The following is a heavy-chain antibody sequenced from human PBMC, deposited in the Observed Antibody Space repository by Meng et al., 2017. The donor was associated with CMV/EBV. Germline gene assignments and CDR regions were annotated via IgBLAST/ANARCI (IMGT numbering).Heavy chain of an antibody. CDR2: MNPNSGNT. Sequence: ASVKVSCKASGYTFTSYDINWVRQATGQGLEWMGWMNPNSGNTGYAQKFQGRVTMTRNTSISTAYMELSSLRSEDTAVYYCARGRVMYYDFWSGYRPLDYWGQGTLVTVSS. CDR1: GYTFTSYD. D-gene: IGHD3-3*01. J-gene: IGHJ4*02. V-gene: IGHV1-8*01. CDR3: ARGRVMYYDFWSGYRPLDY.